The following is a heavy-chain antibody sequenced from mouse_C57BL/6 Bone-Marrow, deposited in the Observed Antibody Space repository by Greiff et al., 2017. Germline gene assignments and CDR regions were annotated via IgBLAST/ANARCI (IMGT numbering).Heavy chain of an antibody. Sequence: VQLQQSGAELVKPGASVKMSCKASGYTFTSYWITWVKQRPGQGLVWIGDIYPGSGSTNYNEKFTSKATLTVDTSSSTAYMQLSSLTSEDAAVYYGARPYYSNYWYVDVWGTGTTVTVSS. D-gene: IGHD2-5*01. J-gene: IGHJ1*03. CDR3: ARPYYSNYWYVDV. CDR2: IYPGSGST. CDR1: GYTFTSYW. V-gene: IGHV1-55*01.